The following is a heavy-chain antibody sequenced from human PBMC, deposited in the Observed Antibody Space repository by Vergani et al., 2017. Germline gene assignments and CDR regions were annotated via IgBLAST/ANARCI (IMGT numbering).Heavy chain of an antibody. CDR3: ARAVAGIYCYFYL. V-gene: IGHV4-61*02. D-gene: IGHD6-19*01. CDR1: GGSISSGSYY. J-gene: IGHJ2*01. Sequence: QVQLQESGPGLVKPSQTLSLTCTVSGGSISSGSYYWSWIRQPAGKGLEWIGRIFTSGSTNYNPSLESRVTISVDTSKNQFSLKLSSVTAADTAVYYCARAVAGIYCYFYLWRRGTLVTVSS. CDR2: IFTSGST.